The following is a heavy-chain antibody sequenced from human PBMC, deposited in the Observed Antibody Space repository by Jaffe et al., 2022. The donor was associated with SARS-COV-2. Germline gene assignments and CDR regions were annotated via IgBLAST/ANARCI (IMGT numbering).Heavy chain of an antibody. CDR3: ASTSGWHRIGSFDY. V-gene: IGHV3-7*03. J-gene: IGHJ4*02. Sequence: EVQLVESGGGLVQPGGSLRLSCAASGFTFSRYYMSWVRQAPGKGLEWVANIKEDGSEKYYVDSVKGRFTISRDNAKNSLYLQMSSLRAEDTAVYYCASTSGWHRIGSFDYWGQGNLVTVSS. CDR1: GFTFSRYY. D-gene: IGHD6-19*01. CDR2: IKEDGSEK.